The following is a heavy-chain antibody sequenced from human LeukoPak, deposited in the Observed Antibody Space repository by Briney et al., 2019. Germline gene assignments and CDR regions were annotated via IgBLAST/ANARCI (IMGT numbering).Heavy chain of an antibody. J-gene: IGHJ4*02. CDR3: TRAFGY. Sequence: GASLRLSCTASGFTFSNAWMSWVRQAPGKGLEWVGRTKSDTDGGTTYYAAPVKGRFTISRDDSRNTLYLQMNSLRTEDTAVYYCTRAFGYWGQGTLVTLSS. CDR2: TKSDTDGGTT. CDR1: GFTFSNAW. D-gene: IGHD3-10*01. V-gene: IGHV3-15*01.